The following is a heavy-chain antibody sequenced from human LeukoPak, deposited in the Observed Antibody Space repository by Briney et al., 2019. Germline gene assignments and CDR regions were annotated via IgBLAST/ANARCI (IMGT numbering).Heavy chain of an antibody. CDR3: ARESYYDFWSPDY. CDR2: ISSSSSYI. J-gene: IGHJ4*02. V-gene: IGHV3-21*01. CDR1: GFTFSSYW. Sequence: GGSLRLSCAASGFTFSSYWMNWVRLAPGKGLEWVSSISSSSSYIYYADSVKGRFTISRDNAKNSLYLQMNSLRAEDTAVYYCARESYYDFWSPDYWGQGTLVTVSS. D-gene: IGHD3-3*01.